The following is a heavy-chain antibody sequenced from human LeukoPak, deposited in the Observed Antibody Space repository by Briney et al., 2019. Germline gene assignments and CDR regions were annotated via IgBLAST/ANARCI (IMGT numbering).Heavy chain of an antibody. CDR2: MNPNSGNT. D-gene: IGHD5-18*01. V-gene: IGHV1-8*01. Sequence: GASVKVSCKASGYTFTSYDINWVRQATGQGLEWMGWMNPNSGNTGYAQKFQGRVTMTRNTSISTAYMELSSLGSGDTAVYYCARGGRGYSYGLLRVFDYWGQGTLVTVSS. J-gene: IGHJ4*02. CDR1: GYTFTSYD. CDR3: ARGGRGYSYGLLRVFDY.